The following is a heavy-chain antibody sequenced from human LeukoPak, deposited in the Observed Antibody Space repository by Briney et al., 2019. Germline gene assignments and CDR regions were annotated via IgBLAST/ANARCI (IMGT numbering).Heavy chain of an antibody. D-gene: IGHD6-19*01. V-gene: IGHV1-46*02. Sequence: ASVKVSCKASGYTFNNHYMYWVRQAPGQGLEWMGVINPSGGSTSYAQKFQGRVTMTRDTSTRTVYMEVNSLRSEDAAVYYCARQGTYSSAIGMGYWGQGTLVTVSS. CDR2: INPSGGST. CDR1: GYTFNNHY. CDR3: ARQGTYSSAIGMGY. J-gene: IGHJ4*02.